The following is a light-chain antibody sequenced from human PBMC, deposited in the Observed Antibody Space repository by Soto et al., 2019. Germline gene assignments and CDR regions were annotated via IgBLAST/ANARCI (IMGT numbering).Light chain of an antibody. CDR3: QHYYSNSEA. Sequence: DIQMTQSPSTLSASVGDRVTITCRASQSISSRLAWYQQKPGKTPKLLINMPTSLENWVASGFSWSGSGTEFTLSISGLQPDDFATYYCQHYYSNSEALGQGTKVDIK. J-gene: IGKJ1*01. CDR1: QSISSR. V-gene: IGKV1-5*03. CDR2: MPT.